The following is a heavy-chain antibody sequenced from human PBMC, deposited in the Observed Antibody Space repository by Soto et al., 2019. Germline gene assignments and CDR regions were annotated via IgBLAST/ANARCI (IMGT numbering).Heavy chain of an antibody. V-gene: IGHV3-53*01. Sequence: EVQLVESGGGLIQPGGSLRLSCAASGFTFSSNDMNWVRQAPGKGLEWVSLIYSGGNTYYADSVKGRFTISRGNSKNTLYLQMSSLSAEDTAVYYCATRPLLPGAPWGQGTMVTVSS. CDR1: GFTFSSND. D-gene: IGHD3-22*01. CDR2: IYSGGNT. J-gene: IGHJ3*01. CDR3: ATRPLLPGAP.